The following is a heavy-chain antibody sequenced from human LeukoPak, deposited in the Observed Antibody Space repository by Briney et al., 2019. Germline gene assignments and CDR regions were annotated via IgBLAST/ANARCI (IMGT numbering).Heavy chain of an antibody. J-gene: IGHJ4*02. V-gene: IGHV3-21*01. Sequence: GGSLRLSCAASGFTFSSYSMNWVRQAPGKGLEWVSSISSSSYIYYADSVKGRFTISRDSAKNSLYLQMNSLRAEDTAVYYCAGCSGGSCYLDYWGQGTLVTVSS. CDR1: GFTFSSYS. D-gene: IGHD2-15*01. CDR2: ISSSSYI. CDR3: AGCSGGSCYLDY.